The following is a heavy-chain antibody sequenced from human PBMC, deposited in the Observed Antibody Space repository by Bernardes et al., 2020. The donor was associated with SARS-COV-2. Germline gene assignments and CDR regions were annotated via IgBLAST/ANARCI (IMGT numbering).Heavy chain of an antibody. V-gene: IGHV4-4*07. Sequence: SETLSLTCSVSGGSIGTYYWSWIRQPAGKGLEWIGRIFTSGTTICNPSLKSRVTMSVDTSRNQLSLKLNSVTAADTAVYYCAREWSTNYGDWFDPWGQGTLVTVS. CDR2: IFTSGTT. J-gene: IGHJ5*02. CDR1: GGSIGTYY. D-gene: IGHD2-2*01. CDR3: AREWSTNYGDWFDP.